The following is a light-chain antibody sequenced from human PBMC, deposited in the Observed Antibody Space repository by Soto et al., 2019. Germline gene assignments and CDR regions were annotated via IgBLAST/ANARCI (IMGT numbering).Light chain of an antibody. CDR3: QQYGSSSGT. CDR1: QSVSSNY. CDR2: GAS. J-gene: IGKJ1*01. Sequence: EIVLTQSRSTLSLSPGERATLSCRASQSVSSNYLGWFQQKPGQAPRLLIFGASYRDTGIPDRFSGSGSGTDFTLTISRLEPEDFAMYYCQQYGSSSGTFGQGTKVEVK. V-gene: IGKV3-20*01.